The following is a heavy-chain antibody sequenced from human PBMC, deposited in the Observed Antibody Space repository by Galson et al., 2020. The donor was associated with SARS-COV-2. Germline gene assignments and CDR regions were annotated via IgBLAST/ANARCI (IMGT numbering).Heavy chain of an antibody. CDR2: IIPIFGTA. CDR3: ARDPTRIAARRDYYYYYMDV. V-gene: IGHV1-69*06. Sequence: KISCKASGGTFSSYAISWVRQAPGQGLEWMGGIIPIFGTANYAQKFQGRVTITADKSTSTAYMELSSLRSEDTAVYYCARDPTRIAARRDYYYYYMDVWGKGTTVTVSS. CDR1: GGTFSSYA. D-gene: IGHD6-6*01. J-gene: IGHJ6*03.